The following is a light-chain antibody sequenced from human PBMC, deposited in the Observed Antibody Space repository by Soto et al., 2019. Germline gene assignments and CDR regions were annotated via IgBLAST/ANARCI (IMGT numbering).Light chain of an antibody. J-gene: IGLJ2*01. V-gene: IGLV2-23*01. CDR3: CSYAGSSTSVV. CDR2: KGS. CDR1: SRDVGSYNL. Sequence: QSALTQPASVSGSPGQSITISCTGTSRDVGSYNLVSWYQQHPGKAPKLMIYKGSKRPSGVSNRFSGSKSGNTASLTISGLQAEDEADYYCCSYAGSSTSVVFGGGTKVTVL.